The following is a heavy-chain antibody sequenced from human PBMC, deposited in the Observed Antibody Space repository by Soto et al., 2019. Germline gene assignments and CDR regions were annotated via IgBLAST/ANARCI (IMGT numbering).Heavy chain of an antibody. CDR3: ARDRRASSSWYGNFDY. J-gene: IGHJ4*02. Sequence: PGGSLRLSCAASGFDFSSYGMHWVSQAPGKGLEWVAIIWYDGSDKYYADSVKGRFTISRENSRNTQFLQMNSLRPEDTAVYYCARDRRASSSWYGNFDYWGQGALVTVS. CDR1: GFDFSSYG. D-gene: IGHD6-13*01. CDR2: IWYDGSDK. V-gene: IGHV3-33*01.